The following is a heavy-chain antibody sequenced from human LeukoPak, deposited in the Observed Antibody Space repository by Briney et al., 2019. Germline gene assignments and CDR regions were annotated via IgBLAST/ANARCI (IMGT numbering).Heavy chain of an antibody. J-gene: IGHJ4*02. Sequence: PGGSLRLSCAASGFTFSSYSMNWVRQAPGKGLEWVSYISSSSSTIYYADSVKGRFTISRDNAKNSLYLQMNSLRAEDTAVYYCARGYYFGSGGWPFDYWGQGTLVTVSS. CDR2: ISSSSSTI. D-gene: IGHD2-15*01. CDR1: GFTFSSYS. CDR3: ARGYYFGSGGWPFDY. V-gene: IGHV3-48*04.